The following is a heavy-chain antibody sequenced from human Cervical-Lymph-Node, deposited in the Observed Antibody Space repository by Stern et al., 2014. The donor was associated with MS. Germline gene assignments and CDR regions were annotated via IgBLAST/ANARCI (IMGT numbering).Heavy chain of an antibody. Sequence: VQLEESGAEVKKPGASVKVSCKASGYTFTSYGISWVRQAPGQGLEWMGWISAYNGNTNYAQKLQGRVTMTTDTSTSTAYMELRSLRSDDTAVYYCARAPVATIYGGSYFDYWGQGTLVTVSS. V-gene: IGHV1-18*01. CDR1: GYTFTSYG. CDR3: ARAPVATIYGGSYFDY. CDR2: ISAYNGNT. J-gene: IGHJ4*02. D-gene: IGHD5-12*01.